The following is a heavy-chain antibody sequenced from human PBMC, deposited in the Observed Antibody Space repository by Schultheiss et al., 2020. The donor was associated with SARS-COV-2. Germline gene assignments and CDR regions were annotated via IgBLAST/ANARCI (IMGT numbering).Heavy chain of an antibody. V-gene: IGHV3-23*01. CDR1: GFTFSSYG. CDR3: AKDRIQLWPFDY. D-gene: IGHD5-18*01. Sequence: SCAASGFTFSSYGMHWVRQAPGKGLDWVSAISGSGGSTYYADSVKGRFTISRDNSKNTLYLQMNSLRAEDTAVYYCAKDRIQLWPFDYWGQGTLVTVSS. CDR2: ISGSGGST. J-gene: IGHJ4*02.